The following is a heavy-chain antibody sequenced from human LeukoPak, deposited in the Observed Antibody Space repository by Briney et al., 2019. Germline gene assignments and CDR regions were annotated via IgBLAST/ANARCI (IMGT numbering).Heavy chain of an antibody. CDR1: GGSISGGSYY. CDR3: ARTYGKPYDAFDI. CDR2: IYYSGST. Sequence: SQTLSLTCTVSGGSISGGSYYWSWIRQPPGKRLEWIGYIYYSGSTKYNLSLKSRVTISVDTSKNQFSLKLSSVTAADTAVYYCARTYGKPYDAFDIWGQGTMVTVSS. D-gene: IGHD4-17*01. V-gene: IGHV4-61*01. J-gene: IGHJ3*02.